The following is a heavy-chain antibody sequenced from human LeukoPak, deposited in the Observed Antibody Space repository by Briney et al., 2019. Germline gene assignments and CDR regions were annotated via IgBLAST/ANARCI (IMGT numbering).Heavy chain of an antibody. CDR3: AREGEDGSLSCSGGSCYSGAFDI. CDR1: GFTVSSNY. V-gene: IGHV3-66*01. Sequence: GGSLRLSCAASGFTVSSNYMSWVRQAPGKGLEWVSAISGSGGSINYADSVKGRFTISRDNSKNTLYLQMNSLRAEDTAVYYCAREGEDGSLSCSGGSCYSGAFDIWGQGTMVTVSS. CDR2: ISGSGGSI. D-gene: IGHD2-15*01. J-gene: IGHJ3*02.